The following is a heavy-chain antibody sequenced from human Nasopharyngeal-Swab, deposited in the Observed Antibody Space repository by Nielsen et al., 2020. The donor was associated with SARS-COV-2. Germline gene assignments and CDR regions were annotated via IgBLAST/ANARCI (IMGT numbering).Heavy chain of an antibody. V-gene: IGHV3-21*01. Sequence: LKISCAASGFTFSSYSMNWVRQAPGKGLEWVSSISSSSSYIYYADSVKGRFTISRDNAKNSLYLQMNSLRAEDTAVYYCAREGGIFGVVIVDYWGQGTLVTVSS. CDR3: AREGGIFGVVIVDY. J-gene: IGHJ4*02. CDR2: ISSSSSYI. CDR1: GFTFSSYS. D-gene: IGHD3-3*01.